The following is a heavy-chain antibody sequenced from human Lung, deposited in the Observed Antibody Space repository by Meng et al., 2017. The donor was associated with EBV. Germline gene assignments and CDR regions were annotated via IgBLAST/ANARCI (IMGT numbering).Heavy chain of an antibody. CDR3: AREYSSSSGLPGP. J-gene: IGHJ5*02. D-gene: IGHD6-6*01. Sequence: QVQLRESGPGLVKPSQTLSLTCTVSGGSIRFGDYYWSWIRQPPGKGLEWIGYIYDSGSTSYNPSLMSRVTISVDTSRNQFSLKLTSVTAADTAVYYCAREYSSSSGLPGPWGQGTLVTVSS. CDR1: GGSIRFGDYY. V-gene: IGHV4-30-4*08. CDR2: IYDSGST.